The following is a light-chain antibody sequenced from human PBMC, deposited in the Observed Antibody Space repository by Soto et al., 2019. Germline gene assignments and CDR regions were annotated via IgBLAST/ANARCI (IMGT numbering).Light chain of an antibody. V-gene: IGKV1-5*03. J-gene: IGKJ4*01. Sequence: DIQMTQSPSTLSASVGDSVTITCRASQSIIPWLAWYQQKPGKAPTLLIYKASSLEGGVPSRFSVSGSGTDFNITISSLQPDDFATYYCQQYNTYPLTFGGGTTVEIK. CDR2: KAS. CDR3: QQYNTYPLT. CDR1: QSIIPW.